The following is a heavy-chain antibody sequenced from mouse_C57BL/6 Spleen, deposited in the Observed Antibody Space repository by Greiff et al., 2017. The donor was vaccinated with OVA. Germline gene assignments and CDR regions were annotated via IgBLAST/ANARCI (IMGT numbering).Heavy chain of an antibody. Sequence: VQLQQSGPVLVKPGASVKMSCKASGYTFTDYYMNWVKQSHGKSLEWIGVINPYNGGTSYNQKFKGKATLTVDKSSSTAYMELNSLTSEDSAVYYCARSDGYPVDYWGQGTTLTVSS. V-gene: IGHV1-19*01. D-gene: IGHD2-3*01. CDR1: GYTFTDYY. CDR3: ARSDGYPVDY. J-gene: IGHJ2*01. CDR2: INPYNGGT.